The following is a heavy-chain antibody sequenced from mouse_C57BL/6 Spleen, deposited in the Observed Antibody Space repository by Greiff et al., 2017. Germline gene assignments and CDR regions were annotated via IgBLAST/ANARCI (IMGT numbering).Heavy chain of an antibody. CDR1: GFNIKNTY. V-gene: IGHV14-3*01. CDR3: AIGQLRSYYAMDY. Sequence: EVQLQQSVAELVRPGASVKLSCTASGFNIKNTYMHWVKQRPEQGLEWIGRIDPANGNTKYAPQFQGKATITADTSSNTAYLQLSSLTSEDTASYYCAIGQLRSYYAMDYWGQGTSVTVSS. J-gene: IGHJ4*01. D-gene: IGHD3-2*02. CDR2: IDPANGNT.